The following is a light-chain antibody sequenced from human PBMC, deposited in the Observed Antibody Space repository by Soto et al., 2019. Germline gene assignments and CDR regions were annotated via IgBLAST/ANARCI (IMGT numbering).Light chain of an antibody. CDR3: QQSSKSPIT. CDR2: DAA. Sequence: EIVLTQSPATLSLSPGERATLSCRASQSVSDYLAWYQQKPGQAPRLLIYDAANRATGIPARFSGGGSGTDFTLTISSLEPEDFADYYCQQSSKSPITFGQGTRLEIK. V-gene: IGKV3-11*01. J-gene: IGKJ5*01. CDR1: QSVSDY.